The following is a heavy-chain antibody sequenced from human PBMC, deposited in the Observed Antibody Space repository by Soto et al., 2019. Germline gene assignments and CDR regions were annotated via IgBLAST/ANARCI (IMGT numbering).Heavy chain of an antibody. J-gene: IGHJ4*02. V-gene: IGHV3-23*01. D-gene: IGHD4-17*01. CDR1: GFTFSSYA. CDR3: GKGGGNYGDYERKFAF. Sequence: GGSLRLSCTASGFTFSSYAMSWVRQAPGKGLEWVSAISGSGGSTYYADSVKGRFTISRDNSKNTLYLQMNSLRAEDTAVYYCGKGGGNYGDYERKFAFWGKGTLVPVSS. CDR2: ISGSGGST.